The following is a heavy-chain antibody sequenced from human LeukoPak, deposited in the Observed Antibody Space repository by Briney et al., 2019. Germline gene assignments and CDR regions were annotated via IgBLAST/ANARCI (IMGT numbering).Heavy chain of an antibody. CDR1: GFTFSSYA. CDR2: ISGSGGST. J-gene: IGHJ4*02. D-gene: IGHD6-19*01. Sequence: PGRSLRLSCAASGFTFSSYAMSWVRQAPGKGLEWVSAISGSGGSTYYADSVKGRFTISRDNSKNTLYLQMNSLRAEDTAVYYCAKDRYSSGWYGIFDYWGQGTLVTVSS. V-gene: IGHV3-23*01. CDR3: AKDRYSSGWYGIFDY.